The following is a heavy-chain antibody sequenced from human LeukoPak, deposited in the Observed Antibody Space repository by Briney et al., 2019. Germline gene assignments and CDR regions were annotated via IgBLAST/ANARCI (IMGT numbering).Heavy chain of an antibody. D-gene: IGHD2-21*02. J-gene: IGHJ5*02. Sequence: SETLSLTCTVSGYSISSGYYWGWIRQPPGKGLEWIGSIYHSGSTYYNPSLRSRVTISVDTSKNQFSLKLSSVTAADTAVYYCARDILTYCGGDCLGWFDPWGQGTLVTVSS. V-gene: IGHV4-38-2*02. CDR3: ARDILTYCGGDCLGWFDP. CDR1: GYSISSGYY. CDR2: IYHSGST.